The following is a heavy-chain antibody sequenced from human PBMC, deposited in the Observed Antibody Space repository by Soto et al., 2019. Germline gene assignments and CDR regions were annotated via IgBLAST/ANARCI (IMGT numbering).Heavy chain of an antibody. D-gene: IGHD3-3*01. V-gene: IGHV4-39*01. CDR1: GGSISSSSYY. Sequence: SETLSLTCTVSGGSISSSSYYWGWIRQPPGKGLEWIGSIYYSGSTYYNPSLKSRVTISVDTSKNQFSLKLSSVTAADTAVYYCARLPHYDFWSGYYGYYYYGMDVWGQGTTVTVSS. J-gene: IGHJ6*02. CDR3: ARLPHYDFWSGYYGYYYYGMDV. CDR2: IYYSGST.